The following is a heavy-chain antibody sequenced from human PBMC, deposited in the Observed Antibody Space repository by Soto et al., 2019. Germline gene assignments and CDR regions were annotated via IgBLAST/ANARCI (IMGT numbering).Heavy chain of an antibody. CDR2: IYYSGST. CDR3: ARGITIFGVVTPISGSWFDP. Sequence: SETLSLTCTVSGGSISSGGYYWSWIRQHPGKGLEWIGYIYYSGSTYYNPSLKSRVTISVDTSKNQFSLKLSSVTAADTAVYYCARGITIFGVVTPISGSWFDPWGQGTLFTVSS. J-gene: IGHJ5*02. V-gene: IGHV4-31*03. CDR1: GGSISSGGYY. D-gene: IGHD3-3*01.